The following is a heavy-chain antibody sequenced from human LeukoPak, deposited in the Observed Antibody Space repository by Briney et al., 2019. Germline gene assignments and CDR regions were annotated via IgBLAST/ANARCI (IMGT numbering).Heavy chain of an antibody. CDR3: ARREAIRGDYYYYGMDV. V-gene: IGHV1-69*06. CDR2: IIPIFGTA. Sequence: SVKVSCKASGGTFSRYAISWVRQAPGQGLEWMGGIIPIFGTANYAQKFQGRVTITADKSTSTAYMELSSLRSEDTAVYYCARREAIRGDYYYYGMDVWGKGTTVTVSS. CDR1: GGTFSRYA. D-gene: IGHD5-18*01. J-gene: IGHJ6*04.